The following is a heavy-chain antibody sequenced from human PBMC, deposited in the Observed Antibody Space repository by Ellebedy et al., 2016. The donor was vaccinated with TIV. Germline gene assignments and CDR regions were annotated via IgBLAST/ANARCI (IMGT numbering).Heavy chain of an antibody. CDR3: ARGFYEKFDP. D-gene: IGHD2/OR15-2a*01. V-gene: IGHV1-18*01. J-gene: IGHJ5*02. Sequence: AASVKVSCKASGYTFTSYGISWVRQAPGQGLEWMGWISAYNGDTNYAQKFQGRVTMTTDTFTTTAYMELRSLTSDDTAVYYCARGFYEKFDPWGQGTLVTVSS. CDR1: GYTFTSYG. CDR2: ISAYNGDT.